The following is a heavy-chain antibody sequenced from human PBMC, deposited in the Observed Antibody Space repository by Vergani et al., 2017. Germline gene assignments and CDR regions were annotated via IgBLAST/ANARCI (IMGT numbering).Heavy chain of an antibody. CDR1: GFTFSDYY. CDR3: GRGRDPNCKGGNCYSYEYGLDL. J-gene: IGHJ6*02. Sequence: VQLVESGGGLVKPGGSLRLSCAASGFTFSDYYMSWIRQAPGKGLEWVAFIRNKAYGGTTEYAGSVNGRFTISRDNSKDTLYLQMNSLRVEDTAIYYGGRGRDPNCKGGNCYSYEYGLDLWGQGTTVAVSS. CDR2: IRNKAYGGTT. V-gene: IGHV3-71*04. D-gene: IGHD2-21*01.